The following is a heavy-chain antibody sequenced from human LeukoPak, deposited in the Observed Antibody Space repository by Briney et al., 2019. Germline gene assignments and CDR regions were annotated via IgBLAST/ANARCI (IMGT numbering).Heavy chain of an antibody. CDR3: ARCRKAFWSGSGGMDV. Sequence: PGGSLRLSCAASGFTFSSYEMNWVRQAPGKGLEWVSYISSSGSTIYYADSVKGRFTISRDNAKNSLYLQMNSLRAEDTAVYYCARCRKAFWSGSGGMDVWGQGTTVTVSS. CDR2: ISSSGSTI. J-gene: IGHJ6*02. V-gene: IGHV3-48*03. CDR1: GFTFSSYE. D-gene: IGHD3-3*01.